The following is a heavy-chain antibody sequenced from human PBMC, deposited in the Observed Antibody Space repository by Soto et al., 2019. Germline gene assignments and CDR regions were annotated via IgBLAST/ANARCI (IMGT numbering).Heavy chain of an antibody. V-gene: IGHV1-46*01. CDR3: ARGGHVVVVTAALDY. Sequence: QVQLVQSGAEVKKPGASVKVSCKASGDTFTDYYIHWVRQAPGQGLEWMGTVNPSGGHTTYAQHFLGRMTMTRDTSTNTLYMARTSLTSADTAVYYCARGGHVVVVTAALDYWGQGTLVTVSS. D-gene: IGHD2-21*02. CDR1: GDTFTDYY. CDR2: VNPSGGHT. J-gene: IGHJ4*02.